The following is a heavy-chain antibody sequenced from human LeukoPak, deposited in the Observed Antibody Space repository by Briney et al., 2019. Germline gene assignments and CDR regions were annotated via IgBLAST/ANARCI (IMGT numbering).Heavy chain of an antibody. CDR2: INPNSGGT. V-gene: IGHV1-2*02. CDR3: ARGGDGYSAFNWFDP. Sequence: ASVKVSCKASGYTFTGYYMHWVRQAPGQGLEWMGWINPNSGGTNYAQKFQGRVTMTRDTSISTAYMELSRLRSDDTAVYYCARGGDGYSAFNWFDPWGQGTLVTVSS. J-gene: IGHJ5*02. D-gene: IGHD5-24*01. CDR1: GYTFTGYY.